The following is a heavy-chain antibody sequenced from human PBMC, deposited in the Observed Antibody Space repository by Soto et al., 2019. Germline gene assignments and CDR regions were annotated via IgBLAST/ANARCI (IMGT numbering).Heavy chain of an antibody. J-gene: IGHJ6*02. V-gene: IGHV1-18*01. Sequence: QVQLVQSGAEVKKPGASVKVSCKASGYTFTSYGISWVRQAPGQGLEWMGWISAYNGNTNYAQKLQGRVTMTTDTSTSTAYMELRSLRSDDTAVYDCAGSMVRGVIMGLYYGMDVWGQGTTVTVSS. D-gene: IGHD3-10*01. CDR1: GYTFTSYG. CDR2: ISAYNGNT. CDR3: AGSMVRGVIMGLYYGMDV.